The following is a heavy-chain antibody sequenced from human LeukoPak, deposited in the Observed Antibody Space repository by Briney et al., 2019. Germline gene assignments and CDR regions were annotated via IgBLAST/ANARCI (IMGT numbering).Heavy chain of an antibody. CDR2: IYSGGST. J-gene: IGHJ4*02. CDR3: AKDPGYSSGWYTGFGDY. Sequence: GGSLRLSCAASGFTVSSNYMNWVRQAPGKGLEWVSVIYSGGSTYYADSVKGRFTISRDNSKNTLYPQMNSLRAEDTAVYYYAKDPGYSSGWYTGFGDYWGQGTLVTVSS. V-gene: IGHV3-53*01. D-gene: IGHD6-19*01. CDR1: GFTVSSNY.